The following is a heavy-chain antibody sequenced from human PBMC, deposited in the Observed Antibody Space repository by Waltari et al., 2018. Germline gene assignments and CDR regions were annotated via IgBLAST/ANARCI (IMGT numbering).Heavy chain of an antibody. CDR1: GGTFSSYA. J-gene: IGHJ4*02. CDR3: ARWITGTTSLWAFDY. V-gene: IGHV1-69*13. D-gene: IGHD1-7*01. CDR2: TSPIFGTA. Sequence: QVQLVQSGAEVKKPGSSVKVSCKASGGTFSSYAISWVRQAPGQGLEWMGGTSPIFGTANYAQKFQGRVTITADESTSTAYMELSSLRSEDTAVYYCARWITGTTSLWAFDYWGQGTLVTVSS.